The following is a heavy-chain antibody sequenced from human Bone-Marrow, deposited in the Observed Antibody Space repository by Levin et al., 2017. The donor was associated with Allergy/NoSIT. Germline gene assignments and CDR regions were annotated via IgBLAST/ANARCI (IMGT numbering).Heavy chain of an antibody. CDR1: GFTFSSYA. V-gene: IGHV3-30-3*01. J-gene: IGHJ4*02. CDR3: ARGWGTAMKKGYFDY. D-gene: IGHD5-18*01. Sequence: GGSLRLSCAASGFTFSSYAMHWVRQAPGKGLEWVAVISYDGSNKYYADSVKGRFTISRDNSKNTLYLQMNSLRAEDTAVYYCARGWGTAMKKGYFDYWGQGTLVTVSS. CDR2: ISYDGSNK.